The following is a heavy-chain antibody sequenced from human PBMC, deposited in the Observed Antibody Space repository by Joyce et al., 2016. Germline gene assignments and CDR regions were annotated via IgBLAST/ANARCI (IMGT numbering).Heavy chain of an antibody. V-gene: IGHV1-3*05. Sequence: QVLLVQSGPAQKEPGASMTLSCKTSGYSFTNYALNWVRQAPGQGLEWMGRIQAGSGVTMFSQKFYDRVSITTDTSASTVYMEMGGLTSADTATYYCTRSLPHGDGDKRATDIWGQGTLVTVSS. CDR3: TRSLPHGDGDKRATDI. CDR2: IQAGSGVT. J-gene: IGHJ4*02. D-gene: IGHD7-27*01. CDR1: GYSFTNYA.